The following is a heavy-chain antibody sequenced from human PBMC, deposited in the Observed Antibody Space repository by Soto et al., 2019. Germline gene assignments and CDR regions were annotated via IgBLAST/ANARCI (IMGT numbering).Heavy chain of an antibody. Sequence: PGGSLRLSCAASGFTLSSYAMHWVRQAPGKGLEWVAVISYDGSNKYYADSVKGRFTISRDNSKNTLYLQMNSLRAEDTAVYYCARERGPDAFDIWGQGTMVTVSS. CDR1: GFTLSSYA. CDR3: ARERGPDAFDI. CDR2: ISYDGSNK. J-gene: IGHJ3*02. V-gene: IGHV3-30-3*01.